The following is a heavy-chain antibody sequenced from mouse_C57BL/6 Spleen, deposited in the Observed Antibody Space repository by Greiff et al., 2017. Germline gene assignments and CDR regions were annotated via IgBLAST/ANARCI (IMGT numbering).Heavy chain of an antibody. J-gene: IGHJ2*01. CDR2: ISDGGSYT. D-gene: IGHD2-5*01. CDR3: ASQDSTSTSSYFDY. CDR1: GFTFSSYA. Sequence: EVKLMESGGGLVKPGGSLKLSCAASGFTFSSYAMSWVRQTPEKRLEWVATISDGGSYTYYPDNVKGRFTISRDNAKNNLYLQMSNLKSEDTAMYYSASQDSTSTSSYFDYWGQGTTLTVSS. V-gene: IGHV5-4*03.